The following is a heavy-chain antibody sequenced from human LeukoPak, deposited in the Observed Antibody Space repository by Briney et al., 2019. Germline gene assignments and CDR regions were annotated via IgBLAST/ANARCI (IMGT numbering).Heavy chain of an antibody. CDR3: AKGGGYNSDWFDP. CDR2: ISASGGST. J-gene: IGHJ5*02. CDR1: GFTFSSYA. D-gene: IGHD5-24*01. V-gene: IGHV3-23*01. Sequence: GGSLRLSSAASGFTFSSYAMSWVRQAPGKGLEWVSGISASGGSTHYADSVKGRFTISRDNSKNTLYLQMNSLRAEDTAVYYCAKGGGYNSDWFDPWGQGTLVTVSS.